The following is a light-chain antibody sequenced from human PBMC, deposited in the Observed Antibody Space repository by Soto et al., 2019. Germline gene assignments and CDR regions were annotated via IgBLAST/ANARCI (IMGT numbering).Light chain of an antibody. CDR3: QTWGSGIVV. CDR2: LDSDGSH. V-gene: IGLV4-69*01. Sequence: QPVLTQSPSASASLGASVNLTCTLSSGHSDFAIAWHQQQPEKGPRYLMKLDSDGSHSKGDGISDRFSGSSSGAERYLTISSLQSEDEADYYCQTWGSGIVVFGGGTKLTVL. J-gene: IGLJ2*01. CDR1: SGHSDFA.